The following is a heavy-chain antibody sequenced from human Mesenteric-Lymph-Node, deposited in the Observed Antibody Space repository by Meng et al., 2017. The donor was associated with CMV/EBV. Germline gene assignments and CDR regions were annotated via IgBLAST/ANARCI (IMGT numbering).Heavy chain of an antibody. CDR1: GYIYTDFG. CDR3: AKNQVGYYYGMDV. Sequence: GGSLRLSCAAPGYIYTDFGVHWVRQAPGKGLEWVTFLSYDGKNKYYSESVKGRFSISRDNSKNTLYLQMNSLRAEDTAVYYCAKNQVGYYYGMDVWGQGTTVTVSS. J-gene: IGHJ6*02. V-gene: IGHV3-30*02. CDR2: LSYDGKNK. D-gene: IGHD1-26*01.